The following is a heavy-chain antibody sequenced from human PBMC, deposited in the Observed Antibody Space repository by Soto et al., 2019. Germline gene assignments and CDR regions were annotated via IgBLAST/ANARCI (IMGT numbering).Heavy chain of an antibody. Sequence: ASVKVSFKAAGYTFSAYTMNWVRQAPGQSLEWMGWNNVGSGNTRYSQNFQGRVSITRDTSASTVYMELTGLKSGDTAMYYCARDTETLGPRANDALDIWGQGTMVTVSS. CDR2: NNVGSGNT. D-gene: IGHD3-3*02. V-gene: IGHV1-3*01. J-gene: IGHJ3*02. CDR1: GYTFSAYT. CDR3: ARDTETLGPRANDALDI.